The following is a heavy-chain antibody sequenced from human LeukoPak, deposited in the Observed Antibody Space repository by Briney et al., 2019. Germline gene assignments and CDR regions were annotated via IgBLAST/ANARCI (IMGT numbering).Heavy chain of an antibody. D-gene: IGHD3-10*01. CDR1: GGSITNGDYY. V-gene: IGHV4-39*02. CDR2: IYHNGNT. Sequence: SETLSLTCSVSGGSITNGDYYWAWIRQPPGKGLEWIATIYHNGNTYYNPSLKSRVTISVDTPASQFSLKLTFVTAADAAIYCCTREGSGRGIYFDHWGQGTLVGVSS. J-gene: IGHJ4*02. CDR3: TREGSGRGIYFDH.